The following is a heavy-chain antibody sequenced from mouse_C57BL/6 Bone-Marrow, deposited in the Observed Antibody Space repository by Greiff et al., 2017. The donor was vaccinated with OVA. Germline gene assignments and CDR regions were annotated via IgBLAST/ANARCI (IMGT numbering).Heavy chain of an antibody. CDR3: ARFGSLYAMDY. V-gene: IGHV5-17*01. CDR2: ISSGSSTI. Sequence: EVKVVESGGGLVKPGGSLKLSCAASGFTFSDYGMHWVRQAPEKGLEWVAYISSGSSTIYYADTVKGRFTISRDNAKNTLFLQMTSLRSEDTAMDYCARFGSLYAMDYWGQGTSVTVSS. J-gene: IGHJ4*01. CDR1: GFTFSDYG. D-gene: IGHD1-1*01.